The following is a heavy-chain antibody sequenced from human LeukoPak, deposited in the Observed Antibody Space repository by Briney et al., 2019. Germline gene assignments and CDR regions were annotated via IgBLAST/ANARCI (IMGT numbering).Heavy chain of an antibody. Sequence: ASVKVSCKASGYTFTGYYMHWVRQAPGQGLEWMGWINPNSGGTNYAQKFQGRVTITADKSTSTAYMELSSLRSEDTAVYYCARVSTVPYGMDVWGQGATVTVSS. CDR2: INPNSGGT. D-gene: IGHD4-17*01. V-gene: IGHV1-2*02. J-gene: IGHJ6*02. CDR3: ARVSTVPYGMDV. CDR1: GYTFTGYY.